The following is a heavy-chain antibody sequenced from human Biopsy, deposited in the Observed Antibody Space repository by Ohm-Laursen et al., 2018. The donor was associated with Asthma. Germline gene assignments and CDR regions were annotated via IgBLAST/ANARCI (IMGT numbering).Heavy chain of an antibody. Sequence: SDTLSLTCTVSNGSITSGGYYWTWIRQPPGKGLEWIGYVFYGGATNYNPSLKSRVTISVDTSKNQFFLRLSSVTAADTAVYYCARGVVYGGGSYAEYFQHWGQGTLVTVSS. D-gene: IGHD4-23*01. V-gene: IGHV4-61*08. CDR1: NGSITSGGYY. CDR3: ARGVVYGGGSYAEYFQH. CDR2: VFYGGAT. J-gene: IGHJ1*01.